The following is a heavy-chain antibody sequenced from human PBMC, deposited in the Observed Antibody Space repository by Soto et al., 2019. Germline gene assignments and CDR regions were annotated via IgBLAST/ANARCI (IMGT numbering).Heavy chain of an antibody. V-gene: IGHV1-69*13. J-gene: IGHJ5*01. CDR1: GGTFSSYA. Sequence: GASVKVACKASGGTFSSYAISWVRQAPGQGLEWMGGIIPIFGTANYAQKFQGRVTITADESTSTAYMELSSLRSEDTAVYYCARVVTVSSFVCKFYLDWYASRGQRTLVTVS. CDR2: IIPIFGTA. D-gene: IGHD1-20*01. CDR3: ARVVTVSSFVCKFYLDWYAS.